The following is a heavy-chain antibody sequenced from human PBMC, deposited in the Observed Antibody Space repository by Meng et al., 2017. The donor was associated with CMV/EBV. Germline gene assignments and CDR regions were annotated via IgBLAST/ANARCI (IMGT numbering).Heavy chain of an antibody. Sequence: SETLSLTCAVYGGSFSGYYWSWIRQPPGKGLEWIGYIYYSGSTNYNPSLKSRVTISVDTSKNQFSLKLSSVTAADTAVYYCARAFYYDSSGNWFDPWDQGTLVTVSS. V-gene: IGHV4-59*01. CDR1: GGSFSGYY. CDR2: IYYSGST. D-gene: IGHD3-22*01. CDR3: ARAFYYDSSGNWFDP. J-gene: IGHJ5*02.